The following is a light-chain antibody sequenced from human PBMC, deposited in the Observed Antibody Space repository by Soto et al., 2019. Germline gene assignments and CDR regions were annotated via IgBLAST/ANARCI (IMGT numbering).Light chain of an antibody. J-gene: IGKJ4*01. CDR3: LQYDSYPLI. V-gene: IGKV3-20*01. CDR1: QSVSSSY. Sequence: ELVFTQSPCTLSLSPFARSTLSCSPSQSVSSSYLAWYQQKPGQAPRLLIYGASTRATGIPARFSGSGSGTEFTLTISSLQPEDFASYYCLQYDSYPLIFGGGTKVDIK. CDR2: GAS.